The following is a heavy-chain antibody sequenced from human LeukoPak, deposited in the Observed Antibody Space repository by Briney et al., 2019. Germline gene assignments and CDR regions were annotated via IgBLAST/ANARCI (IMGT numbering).Heavy chain of an antibody. CDR2: IYYSGST. V-gene: IGHV4-31*03. J-gene: IGHJ4*02. CDR3: ARDLNYGDYVPY. Sequence: SPTLSLTCTVSGGSISSGGYYWSWIRQHPGKCLAWVGYIYYSGSTFYNPSLKSRVTISLDRSKNQFSLKLSSVTAADTAVYYCARDLNYGDYVPYWGQGTLVTVSS. D-gene: IGHD4-17*01. CDR1: GGSISSGGYY.